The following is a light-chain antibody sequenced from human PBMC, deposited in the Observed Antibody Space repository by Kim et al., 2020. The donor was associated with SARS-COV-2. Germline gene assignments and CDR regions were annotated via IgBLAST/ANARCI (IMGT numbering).Light chain of an antibody. V-gene: IGLV3-25*03. CDR3: QAGDSSGTYRV. CDR1: ALPKQY. J-gene: IGLJ3*02. Sequence: SYELTQPPSVSVSPGQTARITCSGDALPKQYAYWYQQKPGQAPVLVLYKDSERPSGIPARFSGSSAGTTVTLTISGVQAEDEADYYCQAGDSSGTYRVFGGGTQPTVL. CDR2: KDS.